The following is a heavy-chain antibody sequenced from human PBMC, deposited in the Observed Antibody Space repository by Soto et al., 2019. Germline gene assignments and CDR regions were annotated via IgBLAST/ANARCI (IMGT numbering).Heavy chain of an antibody. CDR1: GGSISSGGYS. CDR2: IYHSGST. V-gene: IGHV4-30-2*01. J-gene: IGHJ5*02. CDR3: ARVGSGSYFHNHALALQFGP. D-gene: IGHD3-10*01. Sequence: SEILSLSCAVSGGSISSGGYSWSWIRQPPGKGLEWIGYIYHSGSTYYNPSLKSRVTISVDRSKNQFSLKLSSVTAADTAVYYCARVGSGSYFHNHALALQFGPWGQGTLVTVSS.